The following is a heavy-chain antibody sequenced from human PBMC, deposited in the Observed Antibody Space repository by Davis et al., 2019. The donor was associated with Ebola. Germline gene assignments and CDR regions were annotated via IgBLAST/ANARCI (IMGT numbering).Heavy chain of an antibody. CDR1: GDSMNNFY. CDR2: ISYSGST. CDR3: ARDRVVAVTGPDYYGLDV. J-gene: IGHJ6*02. D-gene: IGHD6-19*01. V-gene: IGHV4-59*01. Sequence: SETLSLTCTVSGDSMNNFYWNWIRQPPGKGLEWIGYISYSGSTNYNPSLKSRVTISVETSKNQFSLELASVTAADTAVYYCARDRVVAVTGPDYYGLDVWGQGTTVTVSS.